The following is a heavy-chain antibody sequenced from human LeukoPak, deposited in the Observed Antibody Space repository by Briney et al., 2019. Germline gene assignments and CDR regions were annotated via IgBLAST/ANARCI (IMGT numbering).Heavy chain of an antibody. D-gene: IGHD6-13*01. CDR2: TYYRSKWYN. CDR1: GDSVSSNSAA. Sequence: SQTLSLTCAISGDSVSSNSAAWNWIRQSPSRGLEWLGRTYYRSKWYNDYAVSVKSRITTNPDTSKNQFSLQLNSVTPEDTAVYYYARAPYSSSWGGYDAFDIWGQGTMVTVSS. J-gene: IGHJ3*02. V-gene: IGHV6-1*01. CDR3: ARAPYSSSWGGYDAFDI.